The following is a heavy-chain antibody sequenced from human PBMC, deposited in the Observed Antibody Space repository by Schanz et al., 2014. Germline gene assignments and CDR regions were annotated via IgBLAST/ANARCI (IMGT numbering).Heavy chain of an antibody. D-gene: IGHD2-21*02. V-gene: IGHV3-23*01. CDR1: GFTFSGYA. CDR3: ARPSDSSWYMDV. Sequence: EVQLLESGGGLVQPGGSLRISCAASGFTFSGYAMSWVRQAPGKGLEWVSSIVGGGGRTYYADSVKGRFTISRDNSKNTLYLQMNSLRVEDTAVYYCARPSDSSWYMDVWGKGTTVTVSS. J-gene: IGHJ6*03. CDR2: IVGGGGRT.